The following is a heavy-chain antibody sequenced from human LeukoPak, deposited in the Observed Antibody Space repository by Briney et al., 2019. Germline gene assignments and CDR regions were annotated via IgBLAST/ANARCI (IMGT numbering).Heavy chain of an antibody. V-gene: IGHV4-4*02. CDR1: GDSISSRNW. Sequence: SETLSLTCAVSGDSISSRNWWNWVRQFPGKGLDWVGEISHGGITKYNPSLKNRVTISKDNSRNEFSLKLNSVTAADTAVYFCARSAGWWSLDYWGQGALVTVSA. J-gene: IGHJ4*02. D-gene: IGHD2-8*02. CDR3: ARSAGWWSLDY. CDR2: ISHGGIT.